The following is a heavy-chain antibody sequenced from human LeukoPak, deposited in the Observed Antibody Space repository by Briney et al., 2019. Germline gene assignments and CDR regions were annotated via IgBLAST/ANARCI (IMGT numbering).Heavy chain of an antibody. CDR3: ARGLHYSGAGRTFDS. CDR2: IFYSGST. D-gene: IGHD2-21*01. CDR1: GGSISSSSYY. Sequence: SETLSLTCTVSGGSISSSSYYWGWIRQPPGKGLEWIGSIFYSGSTYDHPSLKSRVTISVDTSKNHFSLKLSSVTAADTAMYFCARGLHYSGAGRTFDSWGQGTLVTVSS. V-gene: IGHV4-39*02. J-gene: IGHJ4*02.